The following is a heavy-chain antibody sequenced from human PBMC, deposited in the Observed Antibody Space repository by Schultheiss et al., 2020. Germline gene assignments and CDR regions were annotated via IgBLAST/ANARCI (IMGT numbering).Heavy chain of an antibody. CDR3: ARSIAAPTPAGYYYYYGMDV. V-gene: IGHV4-61*02. CDR1: GGSISSGSYY. D-gene: IGHD6-6*01. Sequence: SETLSLTCTVSGGSISSGSYYWSWIRQPAGKGLEWIGRIYTSGSTNYNPSLKSRVTISVDTSKNQFSLKLSSVTAADTAVYYCARSIAAPTPAGYYYYYGMDVWGQGTTVTVSS. J-gene: IGHJ6*02. CDR2: IYTSGST.